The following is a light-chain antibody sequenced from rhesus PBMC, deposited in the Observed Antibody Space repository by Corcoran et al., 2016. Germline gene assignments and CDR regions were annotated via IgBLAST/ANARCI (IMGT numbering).Light chain of an antibody. CDR2: EAS. Sequence: EIVMTQSPATLSLSPGERATLSCRASQSVSSNLAWYQQKPGQAPRLLIYEASNRATGIPDRFSGSGSGTDFTLNISSLEPEDVGVYYCQQESNWPLTFGGGTKVEIK. CDR3: QQESNWPLT. J-gene: IGKJ4*01. CDR1: QSVSSN. V-gene: IGKV3-35*01.